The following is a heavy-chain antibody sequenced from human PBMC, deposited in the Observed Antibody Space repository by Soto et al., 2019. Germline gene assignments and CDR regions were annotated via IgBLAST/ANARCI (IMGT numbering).Heavy chain of an antibody. CDR2: IIPIFGTA. V-gene: IGHV1-69*13. J-gene: IGHJ6*02. D-gene: IGHD3-3*01. CDR1: GGTFSSYA. Sequence: SVKVSFKASGGTFSSYAISWVRQAPGRGLEWMGGIIPIFGTANYAQKFQGRVTITADESTSTAYMELSSLRSEDTAVYYCASTGITIFGVVGRYGMDVWGQGTTVTVSS. CDR3: ASTGITIFGVVGRYGMDV.